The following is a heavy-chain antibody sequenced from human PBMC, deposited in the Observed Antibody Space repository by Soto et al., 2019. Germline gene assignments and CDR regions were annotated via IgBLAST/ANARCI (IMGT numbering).Heavy chain of an antibody. CDR1: GGSISSGENF. V-gene: IGHV4-30-4*01. Sequence: QVQLQESGPGLVKPSQTLSLTCTVSGGSISSGENFWNWIRQSPGKGLEWIGYIHHSGSTYYNPSLKSRLTISVDTSKNQISLTLNSVTAADTAVYYCARDTGTYPYYFDCWGQGTLVTVSS. CDR3: ARDTGTYPYYFDC. D-gene: IGHD1-26*01. J-gene: IGHJ4*02. CDR2: IHHSGST.